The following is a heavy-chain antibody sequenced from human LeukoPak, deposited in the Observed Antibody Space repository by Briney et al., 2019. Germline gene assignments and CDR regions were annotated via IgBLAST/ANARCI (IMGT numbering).Heavy chain of an antibody. J-gene: IGHJ6*03. CDR2: IIPIFGTA. D-gene: IGHD6-13*01. CDR1: GGTFSSFA. CDR3: AGSYSSSWSSYYYYYYMDV. V-gene: IGHV1-69*05. Sequence: GSSVKVSCKASGGTFSSFAISWLQQAPGQGLEWMGRIIPIFGTANYAQKFQGRVTITTDESTSTAYMELSSLRSEDTAVYYCAGSYSSSWSSYYYYYYMDVWGKGTTVTVSS.